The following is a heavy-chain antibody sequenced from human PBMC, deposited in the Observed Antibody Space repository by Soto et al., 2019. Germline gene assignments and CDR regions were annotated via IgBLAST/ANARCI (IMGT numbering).Heavy chain of an antibody. CDR3: ARAHYGDYGYGMDV. J-gene: IGHJ6*02. CDR2: IYHSGST. D-gene: IGHD4-17*01. V-gene: IGHV4-30-2*01. Sequence: SETLCLTCAVSGGSISSGCYSWSWIRQPPGKGLEWIGYIYHSGSTYYNPSLKSRVTISVDRSKNQFSLKLSSVTAADTAVYYCARAHYGDYGYGMDVWGQGTTVTVSS. CDR1: GGSISSGCYS.